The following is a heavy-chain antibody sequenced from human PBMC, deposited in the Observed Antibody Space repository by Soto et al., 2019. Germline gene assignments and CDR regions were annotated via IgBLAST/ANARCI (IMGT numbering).Heavy chain of an antibody. D-gene: IGHD2-15*01. V-gene: IGHV4-30-4*08. CDR2: IYYSGST. CDR3: ARAGYCSGGSCYHVGVFGLDI. J-gene: IGHJ3*02. Sequence: SETLSLTCTVSDGSVSSGSLSWDRIRQPPGKGLEWIGYIYYSGSTYYNTSLKNRVTISVDTSKNQFSLKLSSVTAADTAVYYCARAGYCSGGSCYHVGVFGLDIWGQGTMVTVSS. CDR1: DGSVSSGSLS.